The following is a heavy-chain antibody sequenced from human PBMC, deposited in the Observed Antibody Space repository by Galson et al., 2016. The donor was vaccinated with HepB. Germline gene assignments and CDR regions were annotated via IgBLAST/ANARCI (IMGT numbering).Heavy chain of an antibody. Sequence: LSLTCTVSGDSISNDGNYWSWTRQHPGKGLEFIGYIYHSGSTYYNPSLKSRVTISVDTSKSQFSLKVYSVTAADTAVYYCARSLRTAMVIDSWGQGTLVTVSS. V-gene: IGHV4-31*03. CDR2: IYHSGST. J-gene: IGHJ4*02. CDR1: GDSISNDGNY. CDR3: ARSLRTAMVIDS. D-gene: IGHD5-18*01.